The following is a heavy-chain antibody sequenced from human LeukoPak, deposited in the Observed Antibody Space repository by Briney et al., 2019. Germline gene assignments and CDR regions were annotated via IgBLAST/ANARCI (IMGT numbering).Heavy chain of an antibody. J-gene: IGHJ4*02. CDR2: IYYSGST. D-gene: IGHD3-10*01. Sequence: SETLSLTCTVSGGSISSYYWSWIRQPPGKGLEWIGYIYYSGSTNYNPSLKSRVTISVDTSKNQFSLKLSSVTAADTAVYYCARRGHPMVRGVRATFDYWGQGTLVTVSS. CDR1: GGSISSYY. CDR3: ARRGHPMVRGVRATFDY. V-gene: IGHV4-59*08.